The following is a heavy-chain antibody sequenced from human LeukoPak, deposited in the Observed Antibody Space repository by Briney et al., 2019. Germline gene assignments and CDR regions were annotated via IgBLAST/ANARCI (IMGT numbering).Heavy chain of an antibody. D-gene: IGHD2-15*01. CDR3: ARGLLLYYFDY. J-gene: IGHJ4*02. V-gene: IGHV4-30-4*01. Sequence: SETLSLTCTVSGGSISSGDYYWSWIRQPPGKGLEWIGYIYYSGSTYYNPSLKSRVTISVDTSKNQFSLKLSSVTAADTAVYYCARGLLLYYFDYWGQGTLVTVSS. CDR1: GGSISSGDYY. CDR2: IYYSGST.